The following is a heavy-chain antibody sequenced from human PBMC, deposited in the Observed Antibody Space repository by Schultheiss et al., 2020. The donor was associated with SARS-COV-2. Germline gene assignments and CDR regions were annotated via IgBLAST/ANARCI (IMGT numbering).Heavy chain of an antibody. Sequence: GGSLRLSCAASGFTFSSYEMNWVRQAPGKGREWVSAISGSGGSTYYADSVKGRFTISRDNAKNTLYLQMNSLRAEDTAVYYCARERTNYDFWSGYYFDYWGQGTLVTVSS. J-gene: IGHJ4*02. CDR3: ARERTNYDFWSGYYFDY. CDR2: ISGSGGST. D-gene: IGHD3-3*01. V-gene: IGHV3-23*01. CDR1: GFTFSSYE.